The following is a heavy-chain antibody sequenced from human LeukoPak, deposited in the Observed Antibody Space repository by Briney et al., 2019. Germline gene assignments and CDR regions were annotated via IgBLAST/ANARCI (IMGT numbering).Heavy chain of an antibody. D-gene: IGHD6-13*01. CDR3: ARAPYSSSWFDY. Sequence: ASVKVSCKASGYTFTSYDINWVRQATGQGLEWMGWMNPNSGNTGYAQKFQGRVTMTRNTSISTAYMELSSLRSDDTAVYYCARAPYSSSWFDYWGQGTLVTVSS. CDR1: GYTFTSYD. CDR2: MNPNSGNT. V-gene: IGHV1-8*01. J-gene: IGHJ4*02.